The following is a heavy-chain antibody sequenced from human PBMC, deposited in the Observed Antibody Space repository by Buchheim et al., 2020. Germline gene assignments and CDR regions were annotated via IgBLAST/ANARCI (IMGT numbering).Heavy chain of an antibody. D-gene: IGHD3-3*01. Sequence: QVQLVQSGAEVKKPGASVKVSCKASGYTFTGYYMHWVRQAPGQGLEWMGWINPNSGDTNYAQKFQGRVTMTRDTSISTAYMELSRLRSDDTAVYYCARALSIFGVVNHFDYWGQGTL. CDR1: GYTFTGYY. CDR3: ARALSIFGVVNHFDY. J-gene: IGHJ4*02. V-gene: IGHV1-2*02. CDR2: INPNSGDT.